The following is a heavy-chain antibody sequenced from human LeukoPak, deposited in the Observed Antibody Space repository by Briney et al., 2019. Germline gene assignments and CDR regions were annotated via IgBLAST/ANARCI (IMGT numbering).Heavy chain of an antibody. CDR1: GYRFTSYW. CDR2: IYPGDSDT. J-gene: IGHJ4*02. D-gene: IGHD5-12*01. Sequence: GASLKISCKGSGYRFTSYWIGWVRRMPGKGLEGMGIIYPGDSDTRYSPSFQGQVTISADKSISTAYLQWSSLKASDTAMYCCARFAYGGYVGLDYWGQGTLVTVSS. V-gene: IGHV5-51*01. CDR3: ARFAYGGYVGLDY.